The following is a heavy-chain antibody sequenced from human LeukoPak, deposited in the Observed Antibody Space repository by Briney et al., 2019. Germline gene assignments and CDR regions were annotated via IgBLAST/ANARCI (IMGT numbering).Heavy chain of an antibody. CDR3: ARETYFYYYTDV. J-gene: IGHJ6*03. Sequence: SQTLSLTCTVSGGSISSGSYYWSWIRQPAGKGLEWIGRIYTSGSTNYNPSLKSRVTISVDTSKNQFSLKLSSVTAADTAVYYCARETYFYYYTDVWGKGTTVTVSS. CDR2: IYTSGST. V-gene: IGHV4-61*02. CDR1: GGSISSGSYY.